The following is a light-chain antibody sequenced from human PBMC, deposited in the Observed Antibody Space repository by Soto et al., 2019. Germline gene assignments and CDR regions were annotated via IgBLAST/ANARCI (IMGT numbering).Light chain of an antibody. J-gene: IGLJ1*01. Sequence: QSALTQPASVSGSAGQSITISCTGTSSDVGGYNYVSWYQQHPGKAPKLMIYEVSHRPSGVSNRFSGSKSGNTASLTISGLQAEDEADYYCSSYRSSSPGVFGTGTKVTVL. CDR1: SSDVGGYNY. CDR2: EVS. CDR3: SSYRSSSPGV. V-gene: IGLV2-14*01.